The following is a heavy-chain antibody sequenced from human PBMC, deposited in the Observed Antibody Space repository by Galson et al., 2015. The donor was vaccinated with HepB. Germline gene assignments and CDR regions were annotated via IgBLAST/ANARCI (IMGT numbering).Heavy chain of an antibody. CDR2: ISSSSSYT. J-gene: IGHJ4*02. V-gene: IGHV3-11*06. CDR1: GFTFSDYY. CDR3: ARDPEVGATVVDY. Sequence: SLRPSCAASGFTFSDYYMSWIRQAPGKGLEWVSYISSSSSYTNYADSVKGRFTISRDNAKNSLYLQMNSLRAEDTAVYYCARDPEVGATVVDYWGQGTLVTVSS. D-gene: IGHD1-26*01.